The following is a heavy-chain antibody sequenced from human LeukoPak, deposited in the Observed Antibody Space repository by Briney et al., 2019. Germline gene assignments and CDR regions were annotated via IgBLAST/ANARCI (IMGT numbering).Heavy chain of an antibody. V-gene: IGHV1-2*02. D-gene: IGHD6-13*01. CDR2: INPNSDGT. J-gene: IGHJ5*02. CDR1: GYTFTGYY. Sequence: ASVKVSCKASGYTFTGYYMHWVRQAPGQGLEWMGWINPNSDGTNYAQKFQGRVTMTRDTSISTAYMELRSLRSDDTAVYYCARDKVIASAGTPNWFNPWGQGTLVTVSS. CDR3: ARDKVIASAGTPNWFNP.